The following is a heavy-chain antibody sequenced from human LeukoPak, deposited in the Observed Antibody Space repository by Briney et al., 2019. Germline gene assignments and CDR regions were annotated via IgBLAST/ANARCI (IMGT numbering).Heavy chain of an antibody. CDR2: IIPIFGTA. J-gene: IGHJ4*02. D-gene: IGHD3-22*01. Sequence: ASVKVSCKASGGTFSSYAISWVRQAPGQGLEWMGGIIPIFGTANYAQKFQGRVTITADESTSTAYMELSSLRSEDTAVYYCARDLPRSGYYYRGFVYWGQGTLVIVSS. CDR1: GGTFSSYA. V-gene: IGHV1-69*13. CDR3: ARDLPRSGYYYRGFVY.